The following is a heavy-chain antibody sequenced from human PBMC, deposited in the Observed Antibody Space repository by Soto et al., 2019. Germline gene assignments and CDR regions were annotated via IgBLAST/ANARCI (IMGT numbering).Heavy chain of an antibody. V-gene: IGHV1-46*03. CDR1: GYTFTSYY. CDR2: INPSGGST. J-gene: IGHJ3*02. D-gene: IGHD2-2*01. Sequence: GASVKVSCKASGYTFTSYYMHWVRQAPGQGLEWMGIINPSGGSTSYAQKFQGRVTMTRDTSTSTVYMELSSLRSEDTAVYYCARGVADIVVVPAAKGGVAFDIWGQGTMVTVSS. CDR3: ARGVADIVVVPAAKGGVAFDI.